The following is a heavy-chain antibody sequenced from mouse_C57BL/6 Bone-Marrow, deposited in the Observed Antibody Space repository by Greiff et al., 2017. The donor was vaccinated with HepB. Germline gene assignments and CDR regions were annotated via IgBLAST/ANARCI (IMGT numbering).Heavy chain of an antibody. CDR2: IYPGNSDT. D-gene: IGHD2-4*01. Sequence: VQLQQSGTVLARPGASVKMSCKTSGYTFTSYWMHWVKQRPGQGLEWIGAIYPGNSDTSYNQKFKGKAKLTAFTSASTAYMELNSLTNEDSAVYYCTAYDYDGNYWGQGTTLTVSS. CDR1: GYTFTSYW. J-gene: IGHJ2*01. V-gene: IGHV1-5*01. CDR3: TAYDYDGNY.